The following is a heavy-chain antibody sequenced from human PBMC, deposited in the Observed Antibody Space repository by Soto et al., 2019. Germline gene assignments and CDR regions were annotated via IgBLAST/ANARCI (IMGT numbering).Heavy chain of an antibody. CDR3: VNVSLHSTTQPPGP. V-gene: IGHV3-21*01. D-gene: IGHD2-2*01. CDR2: TSSSNTYI. J-gene: IGHJ5*02. CDR1: GFSFSIHS. Sequence: GGSLRLSCAAPGFSFSIHSMTWVRQAPGKGLEWVSSTSSSNTYIYYAESVKGRFTISRDNAKNSLYLQMNSLRAEDTAVYYCVNVSLHSTTQPPGPCGQGTLVSGS.